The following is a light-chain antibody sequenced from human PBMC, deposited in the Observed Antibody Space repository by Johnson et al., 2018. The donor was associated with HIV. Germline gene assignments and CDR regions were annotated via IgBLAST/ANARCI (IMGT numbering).Light chain of an antibody. Sequence: QSVLTQPPSVSAAPGQKVTISCSGSSSNIGNNYVSWYQQLPGTAPKLLIYENNKRPSGIPDRFSGSKSGTSATLGITGLQTGDEADYYCGTWNNSLSANYVFGTGTRVPVL. CDR1: SSNIGNNY. J-gene: IGLJ1*01. CDR3: GTWNNSLSANYV. V-gene: IGLV1-51*01. CDR2: ENN.